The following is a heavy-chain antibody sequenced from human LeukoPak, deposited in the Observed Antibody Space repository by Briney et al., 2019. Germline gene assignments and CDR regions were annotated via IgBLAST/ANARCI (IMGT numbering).Heavy chain of an antibody. CDR3: YGSGSYWRSLDY. V-gene: IGHV4-59*01. D-gene: IGHD3-10*01. Sequence: SETLSLTCTVSGGSISNYYWSWIRQPPGKGLEWIGYIYYNGSTNYNPSLKSRVTISVDTSKNQFSLKLSSVTAADTAVYYCYGSGSYWRSLDYWGQGTLVTVSS. CDR1: GGSISNYY. CDR2: IYYNGST. J-gene: IGHJ4*02.